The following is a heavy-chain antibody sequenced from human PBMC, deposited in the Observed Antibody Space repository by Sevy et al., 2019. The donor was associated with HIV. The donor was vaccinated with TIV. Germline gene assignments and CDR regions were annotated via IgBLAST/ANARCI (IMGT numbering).Heavy chain of an antibody. CDR1: GFTFDDYA. D-gene: IGHD1-26*01. CDR2: ISWNSGSI. Sequence: GGSLRLSCAASGFTFDDYAMHWVRQAPGKGLEWVSGISWNSGSIGYADSVKGRFTISRDNAKNSLYLQMNSLRAEDTAVYYCAKGSGWELNDYFDYWGQGTLVTVSS. V-gene: IGHV3-9*01. CDR3: AKGSGWELNDYFDY. J-gene: IGHJ4*02.